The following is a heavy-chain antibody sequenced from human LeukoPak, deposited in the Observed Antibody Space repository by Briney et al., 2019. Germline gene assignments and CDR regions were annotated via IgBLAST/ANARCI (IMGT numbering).Heavy chain of an antibody. CDR3: AKDDYYDSSGYYYDWFDP. J-gene: IGHJ5*02. CDR2: IKQDGSEK. V-gene: IGHV3-7*01. D-gene: IGHD3-22*01. Sequence: GGSLRLSCAASGFTFSSYAMHWVRQAPGKGLEWVANIKQDGSEKYYVDSVKGRFTISRDNAKNSLYLQMNSLRAEDTAVYYCAKDDYYDSSGYYYDWFDPWGQGTLVTVSS. CDR1: GFTFSSYA.